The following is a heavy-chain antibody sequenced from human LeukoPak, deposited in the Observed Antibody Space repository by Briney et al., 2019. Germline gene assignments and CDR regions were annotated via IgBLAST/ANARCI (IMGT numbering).Heavy chain of an antibody. Sequence: ASVKVSCKASGGTFSSYTISWVRQAPGQGLEWMGRIIPILGIANYAQKFQGRVTITADKSTSTAYMELSSLRSEDTAVYYCARPLKVRGAESAFDIWGQGTMVTVSS. V-gene: IGHV1-69*02. CDR3: ARPLKVRGAESAFDI. CDR2: IIPILGIA. CDR1: GGTFSSYT. D-gene: IGHD3-10*01. J-gene: IGHJ3*02.